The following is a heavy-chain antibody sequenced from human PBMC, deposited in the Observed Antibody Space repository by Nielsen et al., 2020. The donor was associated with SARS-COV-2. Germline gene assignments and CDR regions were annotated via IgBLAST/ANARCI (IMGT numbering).Heavy chain of an antibody. CDR1: GGTFSSYA. CDR3: ARGYYYDSSGPHPIYYGMDV. J-gene: IGHJ6*02. CDR2: IIPILGIA. D-gene: IGHD3-22*01. V-gene: IGHV1-69*04. Sequence: SVKVSCKASGGTFSSYAISWVRQAPGQGLEWMGRIIPILGIANYAQKFQGRVTITADKSTSTAYMELSSLRSEDTAVYYCARGYYYDSSGPHPIYYGMDVWGQGTTVTVSS.